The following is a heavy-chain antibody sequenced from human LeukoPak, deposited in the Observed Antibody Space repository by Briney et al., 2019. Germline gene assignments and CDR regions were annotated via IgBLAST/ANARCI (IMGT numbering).Heavy chain of an antibody. CDR2: ISPYNGNT. V-gene: IGHV1-18*04. J-gene: IGHJ4*02. Sequence: ASVKVSCKASGYTFTNYGISWVRQAPGQGLEWMGWISPYNGNTNYAQKLQGRVTMTTDTSTSTAYMELRSLRSDDTAMYYCARDSFIIAAAGEYYFDYWGQGTLVTVSS. CDR1: GYTFTNYG. D-gene: IGHD6-13*01. CDR3: ARDSFIIAAAGEYYFDY.